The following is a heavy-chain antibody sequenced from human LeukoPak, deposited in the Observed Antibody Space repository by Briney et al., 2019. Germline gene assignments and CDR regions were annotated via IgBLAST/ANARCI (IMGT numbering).Heavy chain of an antibody. CDR2: IYYSGST. D-gene: IGHD3-3*01. Sequence: SETLSLTCTVSGGSISSYYWGWIRQPPGKGLEWIGYIYYSGSTNYNPSLKSRVTISVDTSKNQFSLKLSSVTAADTAVYYCARVTTDFWSGYEYYYYYGMDVWGQGTTVTVSS. CDR3: ARVTTDFWSGYEYYYYYGMDV. J-gene: IGHJ6*02. V-gene: IGHV4-59*01. CDR1: GGSISSYY.